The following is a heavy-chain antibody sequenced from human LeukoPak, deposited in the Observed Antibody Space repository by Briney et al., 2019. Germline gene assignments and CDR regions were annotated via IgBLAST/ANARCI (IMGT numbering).Heavy chain of an antibody. V-gene: IGHV4-39*07. CDR2: INHSGST. CDR1: GGSISSSSYY. CDR3: ARRVLIRMKSMDV. Sequence: PSETLSLTCTVSGGSISSSSYYWGWIRQPPGKGLEWIGEINHSGSTNYNPPLKSRVTISVDTSKNQFSLKLSSVTAADTAVYYCARRVLIRMKSMDVWGKGTTVTISS. J-gene: IGHJ6*04. D-gene: IGHD3-10*01.